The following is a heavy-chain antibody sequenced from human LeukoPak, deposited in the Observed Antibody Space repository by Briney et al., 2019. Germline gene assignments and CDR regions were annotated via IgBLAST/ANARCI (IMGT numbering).Heavy chain of an antibody. CDR2: IYYSGIT. CDR1: GVSISGNY. V-gene: IGHV4-59*01. CDR3: VKVGTENWFDP. Sequence: PSETLSLTCTVSGVSISGNYWSWIRQPPGKGLEWIGYIYYSGITNYNPSLKSRVTISVDTSKNQFSLKLSSVTAADTAVYYCVKVGTENWFDPWGQGTLVTVSS. J-gene: IGHJ5*02.